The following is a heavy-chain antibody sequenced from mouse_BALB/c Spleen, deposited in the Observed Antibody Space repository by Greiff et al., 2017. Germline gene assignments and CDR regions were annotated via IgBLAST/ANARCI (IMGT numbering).Heavy chain of an antibody. CDR1: GFTFSSYT. J-gene: IGHJ1*01. Sequence: EVQLVESGGGLVKPGGSLKLSCAASGFTFSSYTMSWVRQTPETRLEWVATISSGGGNTYYPDSVKGRFTISRDNAKNNLYLQMSSLRSEDTALYYCARSGGLEDGRYFDVWGAGTTVTVSS. CDR3: ARSGGLEDGRYFDV. CDR2: ISSGGGNT. D-gene: IGHD2-3*01. V-gene: IGHV5-9*03.